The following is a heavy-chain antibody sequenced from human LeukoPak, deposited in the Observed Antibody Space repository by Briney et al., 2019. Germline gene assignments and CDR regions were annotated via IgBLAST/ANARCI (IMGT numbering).Heavy chain of an antibody. CDR2: IYPGDSDT. V-gene: IGHV5-51*01. CDR3: ARWEGIVGATTDY. D-gene: IGHD1-26*01. J-gene: IGHJ4*02. CDR1: GYRFTSYW. Sequence: GASLKISFKGSGYRFTSYWIGWVRPMPGKGLEWMGIIYPGDSDTRYSPSFQGQVTISADKSISTAYLQWSSLKASDTALYYCARWEGIVGATTDYWGQGTLVTVSS.